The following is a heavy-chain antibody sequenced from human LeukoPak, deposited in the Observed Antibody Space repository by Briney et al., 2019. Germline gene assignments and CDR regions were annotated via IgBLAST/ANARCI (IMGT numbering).Heavy chain of an antibody. J-gene: IGHJ5*02. D-gene: IGHD2-2*01. V-gene: IGHV1-69*01. Sequence: SVKVSCKASGGTFSSYAISWERQAPGQGLEWMGGIIPIFGTANYAQKFQGRVTITADESTSTAYMELSSLRSEDTAVYYCARGLPAAIVWNWFDPWGQGTLVTVSS. CDR3: ARGLPAAIVWNWFDP. CDR2: IIPIFGTA. CDR1: GGTFSSYA.